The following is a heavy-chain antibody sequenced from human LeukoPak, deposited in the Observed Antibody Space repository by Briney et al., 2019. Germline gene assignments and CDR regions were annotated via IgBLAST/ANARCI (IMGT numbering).Heavy chain of an antibody. CDR2: ISAYNGNT. CDR1: GYTFTSYV. V-gene: IGHV1-18*01. Sequence: GASVKVSCKASGYTFTSYVISWVRQAPGQGLEWMGWISAYNGNTNYAQKLQGRVTMTTDTSTSTAYMELRSLRSDDTAVYYCARDLDIVATTHFDYWGQGTLVTVSS. J-gene: IGHJ4*02. D-gene: IGHD5-12*01. CDR3: ARDLDIVATTHFDY.